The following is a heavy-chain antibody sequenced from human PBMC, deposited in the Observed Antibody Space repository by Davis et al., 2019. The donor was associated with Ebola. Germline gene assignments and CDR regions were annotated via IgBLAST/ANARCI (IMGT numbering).Heavy chain of an antibody. CDR2: IDWDDDK. J-gene: IGHJ6*02. CDR1: GFSLSTSGMR. CDR3: ARIRGGYYYYGMDV. D-gene: IGHD2-15*01. Sequence: SGPTLVKPTETLTLTCTVSGFSLSTSGMRVSWIRQPPGKALEWLARIDWDDDKFYSTSLKTRLTISKDTSKNQVVLTMTNMDPVDTATYYCARIRGGYYYYGMDVWGQGTTVTVSS. V-gene: IGHV2-70*04.